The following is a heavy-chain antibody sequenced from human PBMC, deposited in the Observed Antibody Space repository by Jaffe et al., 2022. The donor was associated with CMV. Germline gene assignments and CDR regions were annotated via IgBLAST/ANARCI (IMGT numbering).Heavy chain of an antibody. CDR1: GYSFTNYW. CDR3: ARFPHDFWSGGKGIDTWQYMDV. D-gene: IGHD3-3*01. J-gene: IGHJ6*03. Sequence: EVQLVQSEAEVKKPGESLKISCKGSGYSFTNYWIGWVRQMPGKGLEWMGIVYPGDSDTTYSPSFQGQVTISADKSISTVYLQWSSLTVSDTATYFCARFPHDFWSGGKGIDTWQYMDVWGKGTTVTVSS. V-gene: IGHV5-51*01. CDR2: VYPGDSDT.